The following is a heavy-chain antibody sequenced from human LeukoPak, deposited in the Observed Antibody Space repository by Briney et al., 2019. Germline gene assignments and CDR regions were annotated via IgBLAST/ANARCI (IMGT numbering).Heavy chain of an antibody. D-gene: IGHD6-19*01. J-gene: IGHJ4*02. Sequence: GGSLRLSCAASGFTFSDYYMSWIRQAPGKGLEWVANIKQDGSEKYYVDSVKGRFTISRDNAKNSLYLQMNSLRVEDTAVYYCAGLQWLVASGDYWGQGTLVTVSS. CDR3: AGLQWLVASGDY. CDR1: GFTFSDYY. CDR2: IKQDGSEK. V-gene: IGHV3-7*01.